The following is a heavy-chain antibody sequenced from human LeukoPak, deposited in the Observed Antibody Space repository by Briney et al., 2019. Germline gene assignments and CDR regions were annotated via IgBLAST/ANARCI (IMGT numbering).Heavy chain of an antibody. J-gene: IGHJ4*02. CDR1: GFTFSSYS. D-gene: IGHD2-2*01. CDR2: ISSSSSYI. CDR3: ARAPTYCSSTSCYRLRSIEPGDY. V-gene: IGHV3-21*01. Sequence: GGSLRLSCAASGFTFSSYSMNWVRQAPGKGLEWVLSISSSSSYIYYADSVKGRFTISRDNAKNSLYLQMNSLRAEDTAVYYCARAPTYCSSTSCYRLRSIEPGDYWGQGTLVTVSS.